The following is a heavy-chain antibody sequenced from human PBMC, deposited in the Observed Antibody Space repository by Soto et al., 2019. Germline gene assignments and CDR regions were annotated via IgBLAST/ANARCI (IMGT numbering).Heavy chain of an antibody. CDR2: ISGSGGST. CDR1: GFTFSSYA. CDR3: AKVDPGSYYDILTGGSYGMDV. J-gene: IGHJ6*02. Sequence: EVQLLESGGGLVQPGGSLRLSCAASGFTFSSYAMSWVRQAPGKGLEWVSAISGSGGSTYYADSVKGRFTISRDNSKNTLYLQMNSLRAEDTAVYYCAKVDPGSYYDILTGGSYGMDVWGQGTTVTVSS. D-gene: IGHD3-9*01. V-gene: IGHV3-23*01.